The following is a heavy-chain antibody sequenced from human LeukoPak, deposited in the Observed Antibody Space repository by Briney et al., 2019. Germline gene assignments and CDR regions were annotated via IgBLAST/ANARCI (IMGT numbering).Heavy chain of an antibody. V-gene: IGHV3-15*01. CDR2: IKSKTDGGTT. Sequence: PGGSLRLSCSASGXTFSNAWMSWVRQAPGKGLEWVGRIKSKTDGGTTDYAAPVKGRFTISRDDSKNTLYLQMNSLKTEDTAVYYCTTSWNDDAFDIWGQGTMVTVSS. CDR1: GXTFSNAW. CDR3: TTSWNDDAFDI. J-gene: IGHJ3*02. D-gene: IGHD1-1*01.